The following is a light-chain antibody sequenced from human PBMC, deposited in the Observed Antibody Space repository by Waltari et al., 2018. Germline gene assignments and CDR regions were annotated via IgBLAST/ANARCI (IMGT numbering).Light chain of an antibody. V-gene: IGKV1-39*01. J-gene: IGKJ4*01. CDR2: GAS. Sequence: DIQMTQSPSSLSASVGDRVTITCRASQSISSYLNWYHQKPGKAPKHLIYGASSLQSGVPSRFSGSGSGTDFTLTISSLQPEDFATYYCQQSYSIPFTFGGGTKVEIK. CDR1: QSISSY. CDR3: QQSYSIPFT.